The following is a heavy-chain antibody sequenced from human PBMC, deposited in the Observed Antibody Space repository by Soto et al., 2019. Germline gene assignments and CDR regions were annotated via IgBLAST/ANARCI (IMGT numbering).Heavy chain of an antibody. CDR2: VYYSGST. CDR1: GGTISSRIYY. CDR3: GRLEGLATISYYFDY. D-gene: IGHD3-9*01. Sequence: SETLSLTCTVSGGTISSRIYYWGWIRQPPGKGLEWIGSVYYSGSTYYNPSLESRVTISVDKSKNQFSLKLMSLSAADTAVYYCGRLEGLATISYYFDYWGQGALVTVSS. J-gene: IGHJ4*02. V-gene: IGHV4-39*01.